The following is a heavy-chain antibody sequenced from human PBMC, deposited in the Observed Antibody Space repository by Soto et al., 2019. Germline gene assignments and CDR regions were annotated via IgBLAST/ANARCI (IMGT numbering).Heavy chain of an antibody. CDR3: ARATPLRYFDWLWDYFDY. CDR2: INPNSGGT. Sequence: QVQLVQSGAEVKKPGASVKVSCKASGYTFTGYYMHWVRQAPGQGLEWMGWINPNSGGTNYAQKFQGWVTMTRDTSISTAYMELSRLRSDDMAVFYCARATPLRYFDWLWDYFDYWGQGTLVTVSS. V-gene: IGHV1-2*04. D-gene: IGHD3-9*01. CDR1: GYTFTGYY. J-gene: IGHJ4*02.